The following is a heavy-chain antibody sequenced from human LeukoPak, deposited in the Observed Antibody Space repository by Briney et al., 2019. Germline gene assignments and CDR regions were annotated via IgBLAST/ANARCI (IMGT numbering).Heavy chain of an antibody. Sequence: ASVKVSCKASGYTFTNYGISWVRQAPGQGLEWMGWISAYNGNTNYAQKLQGRVTMTTDTSTSTAYMELRSLRSDDTAVYYCARDLVIVVVPAATVNWFDPWGQGTLVTVSS. CDR2: ISAYNGNT. CDR1: GYTFTNYG. J-gene: IGHJ5*02. V-gene: IGHV1-18*01. CDR3: ARDLVIVVVPAATVNWFDP. D-gene: IGHD2-2*03.